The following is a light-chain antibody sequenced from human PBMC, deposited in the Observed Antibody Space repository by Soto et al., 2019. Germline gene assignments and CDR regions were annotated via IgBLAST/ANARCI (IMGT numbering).Light chain of an antibody. CDR3: QQLNSYPPYT. Sequence: DIQLTQSPSFLSASVGDRVTITCRASQGISSFLVWYQQKPGKAPKLLIYAASTLQSGVPSRFSGSGSGTEFTLTLSSLQPEDFATYYCQQLNSYPPYTFGQGTKLEIK. J-gene: IGKJ2*01. V-gene: IGKV1-9*01. CDR1: QGISSF. CDR2: AAS.